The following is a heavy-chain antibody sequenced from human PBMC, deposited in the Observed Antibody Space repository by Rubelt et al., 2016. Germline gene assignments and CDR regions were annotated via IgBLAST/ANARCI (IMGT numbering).Heavy chain of an antibody. D-gene: IGHD3-10*01. J-gene: IGHJ2*01. V-gene: IGHV4-34*01. CDR2: INHSGSI. Sequence: QVQLQQWGAGLLKPSETLSLTCAVYGGSFSGYYWSWIRQAPGKGLEWIGEINHSGSINYNPSLKSRVAISVDTSKSQFSLKRSSVTAADTAVYYCATAPRGKAYFDFWARGTLVTVSS. CDR1: GGSFSGYY. CDR3: ATAPRGKAYFDF.